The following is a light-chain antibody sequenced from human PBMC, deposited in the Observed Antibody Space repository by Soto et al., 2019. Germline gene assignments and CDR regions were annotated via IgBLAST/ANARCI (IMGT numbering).Light chain of an antibody. CDR1: SSNIGNNF. V-gene: IGLV1-47*01. CDR3: ATWDDSLSGVV. J-gene: IGLJ2*01. CDR2: RNI. Sequence: QSVLTQPPSASGTPGRWVTISCSGSSSNIGNNFVYWYQQVPETAPKLLIYRNILRASGVPDRFSASRSGTSASLAISGLRSEDEADYYCATWDDSLSGVVFGGGTKLTVL.